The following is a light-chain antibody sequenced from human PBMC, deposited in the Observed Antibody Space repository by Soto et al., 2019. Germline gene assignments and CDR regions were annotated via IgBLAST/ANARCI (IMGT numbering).Light chain of an antibody. J-gene: IGLJ2*01. CDR1: SSDVGGNNY. CDR2: EVT. CDR3: SSYEGSNNVI. Sequence: QSALTQPPSASGSPGQSVAISCTGTSSDVGGNNYVSWYQQHPGKAPKLMVYEVTKRPSGVPDRFSGSKSGNTASLTVSGLQAEDEADYYCSSYEGSNNVIFGGGTQLTVL. V-gene: IGLV2-8*01.